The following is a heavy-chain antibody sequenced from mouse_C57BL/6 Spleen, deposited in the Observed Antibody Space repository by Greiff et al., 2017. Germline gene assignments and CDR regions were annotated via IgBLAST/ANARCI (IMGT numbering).Heavy chain of an antibody. CDR1: GFTFTDYY. J-gene: IGHJ2*01. Sequence: VKPGPSVTISCKASGFTFTDYYMHWVKQSHGKSLEWIGLVYPYNGGTSYNQKFKGKATLTVDTSSSTAYMELNSLTSEDSAVYYCARAVYGSSPLDDWGQGTTLTVAS. CDR3: ARAVYGSSPLDD. D-gene: IGHD1-1*01. CDR2: VYPYNGGT. V-gene: IGHV1-36*01.